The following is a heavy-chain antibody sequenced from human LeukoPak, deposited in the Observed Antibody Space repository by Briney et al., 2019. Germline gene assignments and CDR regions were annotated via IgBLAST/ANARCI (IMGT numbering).Heavy chain of an antibody. V-gene: IGHV3-74*01. Sequence: PGGSLRLSCAASGFTFSSYWMHWVRQVPGKGLVWVSRIKNDGSSTGYADSEKGRFTISRDNAKNTLYLQMNSLRAEDTAVYYCARRGGDYFDYWGQGTLVTVSS. CDR2: IKNDGSST. D-gene: IGHD4-17*01. CDR3: ARRGGDYFDY. CDR1: GFTFSSYW. J-gene: IGHJ4*02.